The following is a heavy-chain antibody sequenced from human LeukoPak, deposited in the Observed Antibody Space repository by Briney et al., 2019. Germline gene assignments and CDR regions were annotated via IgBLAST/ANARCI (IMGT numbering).Heavy chain of an antibody. CDR2: ISGSSGST. D-gene: IGHD4-17*01. CDR1: GFTFISYA. J-gene: IGHJ4*02. Sequence: HLGGSLRLSCAASGFTFISYAMSWVRQAPGKGLEWVSGISGSSGSTYYADSVKGRFTISRDNSKNTLYLQMNSLRAEDTAVYYCAQDPKTTVTTGGLFDYWGQGTLATVSS. V-gene: IGHV3-23*01. CDR3: AQDPKTTVTTGGLFDY.